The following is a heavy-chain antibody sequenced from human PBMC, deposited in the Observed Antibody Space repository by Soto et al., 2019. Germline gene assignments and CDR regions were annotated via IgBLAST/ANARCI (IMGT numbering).Heavy chain of an antibody. CDR2: INHSGST. CDR3: ARGGRSSAVPERYYYYGMDV. V-gene: IGHV4-34*01. D-gene: IGHD2-2*01. Sequence: LSLTCAVYGGSFSGYYWSWIRQPPGKGLEWIGEINHSGSTNYNPSLKSRVTISVDTSKNQFSLKLSSVTAADTAVYYCARGGRSSAVPERYYYYGMDVWGQGTTVTVSS. J-gene: IGHJ6*02. CDR1: GGSFSGYY.